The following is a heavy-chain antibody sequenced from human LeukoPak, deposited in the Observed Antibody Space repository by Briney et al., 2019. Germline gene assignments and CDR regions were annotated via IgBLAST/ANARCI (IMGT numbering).Heavy chain of an antibody. Sequence: ASVKVSCKASGYTFTSYDINWVRQATGQGLEWMGWMNPNSGNTGYAQKFQGRVTMTRNSSISTAYMELSSLRSEDTAVYYCARDRKAAAGRGFDPWGQGTLVTVSS. D-gene: IGHD6-13*01. CDR3: ARDRKAAAGRGFDP. CDR1: GYTFTSYD. CDR2: MNPNSGNT. V-gene: IGHV1-8*02. J-gene: IGHJ5*02.